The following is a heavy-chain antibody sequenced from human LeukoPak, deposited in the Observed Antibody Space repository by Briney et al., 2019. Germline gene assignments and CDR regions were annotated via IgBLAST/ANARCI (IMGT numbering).Heavy chain of an antibody. D-gene: IGHD6-6*01. Sequence: GGSLRLSCAASGFTFSSYGMHWVRQAPGKGLEWMAFIRYDGSNKYYADSVKGRFTISRDNSKNTLYLQMNSLRAEDAAVYYCAKDRGAEQLVFDYWGQGTLVTVSS. V-gene: IGHV3-30*02. CDR3: AKDRGAEQLVFDY. CDR2: IRYDGSNK. J-gene: IGHJ4*02. CDR1: GFTFSSYG.